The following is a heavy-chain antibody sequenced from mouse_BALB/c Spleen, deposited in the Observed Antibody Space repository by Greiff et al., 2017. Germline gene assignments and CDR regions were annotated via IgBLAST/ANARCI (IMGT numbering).Heavy chain of an antibody. D-gene: IGHD2-1*01. V-gene: IGHV3-2*02. Sequence: EVKLVESGPGLVKPSQSLSLTCTVTGYSITSDYAWNWIRQFPGNKLEWMGYISYSGSTSYNPSLKSRISITRDTSKNQFFLQLNSVTTEDTATYYCAIYYGNYVDAYWGQGTLVTVSA. CDR1: GYSITSDYA. CDR3: AIYYGNYVDAY. J-gene: IGHJ3*01. CDR2: ISYSGST.